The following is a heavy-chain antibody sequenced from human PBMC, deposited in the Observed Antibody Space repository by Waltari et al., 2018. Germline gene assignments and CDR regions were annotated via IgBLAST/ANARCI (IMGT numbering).Heavy chain of an antibody. D-gene: IGHD4-17*01. CDR1: GGSFSGYY. Sequence: QVQLQQWGAGLLKPSETLSLTCAVYGGSFSGYYWSWIRQPPGKGLEWIGERNHSGSTNYNQSLKGRVTISVDTSKNQVSLKLSSVTAADTAVYYCARNRVATVYYYYGMDVWGQGTTVTVSS. J-gene: IGHJ6*02. CDR3: ARNRVATVYYYYGMDV. CDR2: RNHSGST. V-gene: IGHV4-34*01.